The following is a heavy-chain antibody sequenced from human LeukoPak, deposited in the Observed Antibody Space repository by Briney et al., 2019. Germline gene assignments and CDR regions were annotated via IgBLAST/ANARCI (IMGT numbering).Heavy chain of an antibody. CDR1: AFTFANYA. D-gene: IGHD1-26*01. V-gene: IGHV3-23*01. CDR2: MGGCDGST. J-gene: IGHJ4*02. CDR3: TKGSWEDY. Sequence: PGGSLRLSCAASAFTFANYAMTSVRQAPGKGVEWVLAMGGCDGSTHYAGSVKGWLTISRDNCKNTLYPQLESLRAEDMGRYYCTKGSWEDYWGQGRLVTVSS.